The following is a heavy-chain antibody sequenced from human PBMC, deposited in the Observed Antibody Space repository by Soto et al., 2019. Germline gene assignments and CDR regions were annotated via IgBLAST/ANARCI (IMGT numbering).Heavy chain of an antibody. CDR2: IIPIFGTA. Sequence: SVKVSCKASGGTFSSYGISWVRQAPGQGLEWMGGIIPIFGTANYAQKFQGRVTITADESTSTAYMELSSLRSEDTAVYYCAGHYYYDSSGYYNWFDAWGQGTLVTISS. V-gene: IGHV1-69*13. J-gene: IGHJ5*02. CDR1: GGTFSSYG. D-gene: IGHD3-22*01. CDR3: AGHYYYDSSGYYNWFDA.